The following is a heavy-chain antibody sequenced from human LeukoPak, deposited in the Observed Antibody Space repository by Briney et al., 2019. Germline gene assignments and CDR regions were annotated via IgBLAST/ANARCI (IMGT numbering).Heavy chain of an antibody. D-gene: IGHD6-6*01. CDR3: AKVSLQLVLDY. Sequence: GGSLRLSCAVSGFTFSDYYMSWIRQAPGKGLEWVSYISSGGSTISHADSVKGRFTISRDNAENSLYLQMNSLRAEDTAVYYCAKVSLQLVLDYWGQGTLVTVSS. J-gene: IGHJ4*02. V-gene: IGHV3-11*01. CDR1: GFTFSDYY. CDR2: ISSGGSTI.